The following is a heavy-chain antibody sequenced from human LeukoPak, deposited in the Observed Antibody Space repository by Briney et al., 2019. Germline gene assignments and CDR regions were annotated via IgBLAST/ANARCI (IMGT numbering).Heavy chain of an antibody. V-gene: IGHV1-18*01. J-gene: IGHJ4*02. CDR3: ARDFAAAGTWGH. D-gene: IGHD6-13*01. CDR1: GYTFTNYG. CDR2: ISAYNGNT. Sequence: ASVKASCKASGYTFTNYGISWVRQAPGQGLEWMGWISAYNGNTKYTQTLQGRVTMTTDTSTSTAYMELRSLRSDDTAVYYCARDFAAAGTWGHWGQGTLVIVSS.